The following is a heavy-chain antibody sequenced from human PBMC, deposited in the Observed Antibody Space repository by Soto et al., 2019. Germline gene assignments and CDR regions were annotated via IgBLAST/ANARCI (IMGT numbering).Heavy chain of an antibody. J-gene: IGHJ4*02. Sequence: ASVKVFCKASGYTFTDYYMHWVRQAPGQGLEWMGWINPNSGGTNYAQKFQDWVTMTRDTSISTAYMELSRLTSDDTAVYYCARYRDGYKFFDYWGQGTLVTVSS. D-gene: IGHD5-12*01. CDR3: ARYRDGYKFFDY. CDR2: INPNSGGT. V-gene: IGHV1-2*04. CDR1: GYTFTDYY.